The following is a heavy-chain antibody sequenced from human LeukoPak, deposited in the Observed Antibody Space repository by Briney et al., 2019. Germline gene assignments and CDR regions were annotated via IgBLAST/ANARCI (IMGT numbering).Heavy chain of an antibody. CDR1: GYTFTGYY. D-gene: IGHD3-10*01. Sequence: ASVKVSCKASGYTFTGYYMHWVRQAPGQGLEWMGWINPNSGGTNYAQKFQGRVTMTRDTSISTAYMELSRLRSDDTAVYYCASTPPHMVRGNYYYYYMDVWGKGTTVTVSS. J-gene: IGHJ6*03. V-gene: IGHV1-2*02. CDR2: INPNSGGT. CDR3: ASTPPHMVRGNYYYYYMDV.